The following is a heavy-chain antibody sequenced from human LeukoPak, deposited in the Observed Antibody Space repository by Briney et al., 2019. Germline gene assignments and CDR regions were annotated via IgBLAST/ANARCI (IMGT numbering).Heavy chain of an antibody. V-gene: IGHV4-34*01. D-gene: IGHD4-17*01. CDR1: GGSFSGYY. CDR3: ARRGDYEFDY. CDR2: IYYTGST. Sequence: PSETPSLTCAVYGGSFSGYYWSWIRQPPGKGLEWIGSIYYTGSTYYNPSLKSRVTISVDTSKNQFSLRLSSVTAADTAVYYCARRGDYEFDYWGQGTLVTVSS. J-gene: IGHJ4*02.